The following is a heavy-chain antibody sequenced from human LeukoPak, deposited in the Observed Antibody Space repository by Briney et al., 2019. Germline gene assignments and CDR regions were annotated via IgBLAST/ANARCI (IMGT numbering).Heavy chain of an antibody. V-gene: IGHV3-23*01. CDR1: GSTFSSYA. J-gene: IGHJ4*02. Sequence: GGSLRLSCAASGSTFSSYAMSWVRQAPGKGLEWVSAISGSGGSTYYADSVKGRFTISRDNSKNTLYLQMNSLRAEDTAVYYCALNGKYYDILTGYLDYWGQGTLVTVSS. CDR3: ALNGKYYDILTGYLDY. D-gene: IGHD3-9*01. CDR2: ISGSGGST.